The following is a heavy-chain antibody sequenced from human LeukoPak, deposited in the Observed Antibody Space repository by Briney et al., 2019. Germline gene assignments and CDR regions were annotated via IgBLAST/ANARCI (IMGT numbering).Heavy chain of an antibody. CDR2: INPNSGVT. J-gene: IGHJ3*02. CDR1: GYTFTDFY. Sequence: ASLKVSCKASGYTFTDFYMHWVRQTPGQGLEWMAWINPNSGVTKYAQKFQGRVTLTRDTFITTAYMELNWLTSDDTAIYYCARDRDIVGRLGAFDIWGQGTMVIVSS. V-gene: IGHV1-2*02. D-gene: IGHD1-26*01. CDR3: ARDRDIVGRLGAFDI.